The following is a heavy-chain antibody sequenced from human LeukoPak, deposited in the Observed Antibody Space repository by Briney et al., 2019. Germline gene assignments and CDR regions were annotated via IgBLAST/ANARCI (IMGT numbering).Heavy chain of an antibody. CDR2: IRGNGGST. D-gene: IGHD2-2*01. V-gene: IGHV3-23*01. CDR1: GFTFSSYA. J-gene: IGHJ6*03. Sequence: PGRSLRLSCAASGFTFSSYAMSWVRQAPGKGLEWVSAIRGNGGSTYYADSVKGRFTISRDNSKNTLYLQMNSLRAEDTAVYYCAKRSSTSSSGHYYCYMDVWGKGTTVTISS. CDR3: AKRSSTSSSGHYYCYMDV.